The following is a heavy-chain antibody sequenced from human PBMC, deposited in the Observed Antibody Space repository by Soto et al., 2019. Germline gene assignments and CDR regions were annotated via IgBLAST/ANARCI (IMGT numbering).Heavy chain of an antibody. CDR1: GGSISSYY. CDR2: IYYSGST. V-gene: IGHV4-59*01. Sequence: QVQLQESGPGLVKPSETLSLTCTVSGGSISSYYWSWIRQPPGKGLEWIGYIYYSGSTNYNPSLKSRVTISVYTSKNQFSLKLSSVTAADTAVYYCATTGIAAAGPLWDFDYWGQGTLVTVSS. D-gene: IGHD6-13*01. CDR3: ATTGIAAAGPLWDFDY. J-gene: IGHJ4*02.